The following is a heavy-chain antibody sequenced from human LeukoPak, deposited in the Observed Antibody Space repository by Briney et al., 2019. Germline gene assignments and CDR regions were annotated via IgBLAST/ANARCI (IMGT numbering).Heavy chain of an antibody. V-gene: IGHV1-69*10. J-gene: IGHJ3*02. CDR1: GGTFSSYA. CDR2: IIPILGIA. CDR3: ARESGYAGAFDI. D-gene: IGHD5-12*01. Sequence: VKVSCKASGGTFSSYAISWVQQAPGQGLEWMGRIIPILGIANYAQKFQGRVTITADKSTSTAYMELSSLRSEDTAVYYCARESGYAGAFDIWGQGTMVTVSS.